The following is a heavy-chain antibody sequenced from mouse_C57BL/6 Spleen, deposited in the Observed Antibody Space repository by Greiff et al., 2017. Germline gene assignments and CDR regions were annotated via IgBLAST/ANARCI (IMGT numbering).Heavy chain of an antibody. V-gene: IGHV1-22*01. D-gene: IGHD1-1*01. CDR1: GYTFTDYN. CDR3: ARPGYGSSHWYFDV. J-gene: IGHJ1*03. CDR2: INPNNGGT. Sequence: VQLQQSGPELVKPGASVKMSCKASGYTFTDYNMHWVKQSHGKSLEWIGYINPNNGGTSYNQKFKGKATLTVNESSSTAYMDLRSLTSEDSAVXYCARPGYGSSHWYFDVWGTGTTVTVSS.